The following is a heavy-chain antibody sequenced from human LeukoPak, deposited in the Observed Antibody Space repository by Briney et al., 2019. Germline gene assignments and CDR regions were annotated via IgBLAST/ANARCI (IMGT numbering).Heavy chain of an antibody. V-gene: IGHV4-38-2*02. CDR3: AREVIFYYDSSGYYDY. Sequence: PSETLSLTCTASGYSFSSGYYWGWLRHPPGKGLEWIGSSFHSGSTYYNQSLKSRVTMSVDTSKNQFSLKLSSVTAADTAVYYCAREVIFYYDSSGYYDYWGQGTLVTVSS. CDR1: GYSFSSGYY. D-gene: IGHD3-22*01. CDR2: SFHSGST. J-gene: IGHJ4*02.